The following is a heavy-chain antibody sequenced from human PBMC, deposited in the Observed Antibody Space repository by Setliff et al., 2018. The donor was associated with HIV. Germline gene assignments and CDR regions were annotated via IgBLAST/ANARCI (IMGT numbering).Heavy chain of an antibody. Sequence: SETLSLTCTVSGGSISGFYWSWIRQPPGKGLEWIGYIYNRGSTDYNPSLKSRVTISIDTSKNQFSLKLSSVTAADTAVYYCARQFDCGASHPIGYWSQGTLVTVSS. CDR1: GGSISGFY. D-gene: IGHD3-9*01. J-gene: IGHJ4*02. V-gene: IGHV4-59*08. CDR3: ARQFDCGASHPIGY. CDR2: IYNRGST.